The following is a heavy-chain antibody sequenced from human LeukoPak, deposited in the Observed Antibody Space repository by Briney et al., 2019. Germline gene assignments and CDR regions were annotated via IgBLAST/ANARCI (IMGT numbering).Heavy chain of an antibody. Sequence: GGSLRLSCSASGFTFSSYGMHWVRQAPGKGLEWVAVISYDGSNKYYADSVKGRFTISRDNSNSTLYLQMNSLRADDTAIYYCARRRIVGSTDDAFDIWGQGTMVTLSS. CDR2: ISYDGSNK. J-gene: IGHJ3*02. V-gene: IGHV3-30*03. CDR1: GFTFSSYG. D-gene: IGHD1-26*01. CDR3: ARRRIVGSTDDAFDI.